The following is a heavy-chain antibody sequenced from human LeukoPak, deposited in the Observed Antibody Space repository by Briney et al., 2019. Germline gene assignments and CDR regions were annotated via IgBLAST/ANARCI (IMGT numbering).Heavy chain of an antibody. CDR2: IYHSGST. CDR3: ARGTSSGWNFRFDY. CDR1: GYSISSGYY. Sequence: PSETLSLTCTVSGYSISSGYYWGWIRQPPGKGLEWIGSIYHSGSTYYNPSLKSRVTISVDTSKNQFSLKLSSVTAADTAVYYCARGTSSGWNFRFDYWGQGTLVTVSS. J-gene: IGHJ4*02. V-gene: IGHV4-38-2*02. D-gene: IGHD1-7*01.